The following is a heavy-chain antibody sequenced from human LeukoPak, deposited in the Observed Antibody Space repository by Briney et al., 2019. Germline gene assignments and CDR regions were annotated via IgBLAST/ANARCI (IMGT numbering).Heavy chain of an antibody. CDR2: MNPNSGNT. Sequence: GASVKVSCKASGYTFTSYDINWVRQATGQGLEWMGWMNPNSGNTSYAQKFQGRVTMTRNTSISTAYMELSSLRSEDTAVYYCARGRAVVVAEYYFDYWGQGTLVTVSS. V-gene: IGHV1-8*01. J-gene: IGHJ4*02. D-gene: IGHD2-15*01. CDR3: ARGRAVVVAEYYFDY. CDR1: GYTFTSYD.